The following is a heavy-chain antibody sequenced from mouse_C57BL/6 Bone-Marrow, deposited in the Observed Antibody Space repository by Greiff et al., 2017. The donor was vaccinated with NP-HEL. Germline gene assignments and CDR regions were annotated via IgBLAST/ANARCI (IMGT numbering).Heavy chain of an antibody. D-gene: IGHD2-4*01. CDR2: ISYDGSN. Sequence: EVKLQESGPGLVKPSQSLSLTCSVTGYSITSGYYWNWIRQFPGNKLEWMGYISYDGSNNYNPSLKNRISITRDTSKNQFFLKLNSVTTEDTATYYCARGEDDYDPHWYFDVWGTGTTVTVSS. CDR3: ARGEDDYDPHWYFDV. CDR1: GYSITSGYY. V-gene: IGHV3-6*01. J-gene: IGHJ1*03.